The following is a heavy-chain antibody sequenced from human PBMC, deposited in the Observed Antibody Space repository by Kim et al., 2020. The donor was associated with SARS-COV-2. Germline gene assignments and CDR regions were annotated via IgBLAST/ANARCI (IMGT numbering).Heavy chain of an antibody. D-gene: IGHD2-15*01. CDR2: ISWNSGSI. J-gene: IGHJ6*02. Sequence: GGSLRLSCAASGFTFDDYAMHWVRQAPGKGLEWVSGISWNSGSIGYADSVKGRFTISRDNAKNSLYLQMNSLRAEDTALYYCAKGGGLLGHCSGGSCYSDGMDVWGQETTVTVSS. V-gene: IGHV3-9*01. CDR1: GFTFDDYA. CDR3: AKGGGLLGHCSGGSCYSDGMDV.